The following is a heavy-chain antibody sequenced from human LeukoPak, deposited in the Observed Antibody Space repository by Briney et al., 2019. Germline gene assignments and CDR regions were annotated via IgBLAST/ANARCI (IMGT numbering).Heavy chain of an antibody. CDR3: ARGYSGYDYRPFDY. D-gene: IGHD5-12*01. V-gene: IGHV4-39*07. Sequence: SETLSLTCTVSGGSISSSSYYWGWIRQPPGKGLEWIGSIYYSGSTYYNPSLKSRVTISVDTSKNQFSLKLSSVTAADTAVYYCARGYSGYDYRPFDYWGQGTLVTVSS. J-gene: IGHJ4*02. CDR2: IYYSGST. CDR1: GGSISSSSYY.